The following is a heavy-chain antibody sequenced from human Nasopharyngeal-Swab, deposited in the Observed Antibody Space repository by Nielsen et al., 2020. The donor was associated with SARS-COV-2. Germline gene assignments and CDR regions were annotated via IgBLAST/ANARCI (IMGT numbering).Heavy chain of an antibody. Sequence: GGSLRLSCAASGFTFNNYNFNWVRQAPGKGLEWVSSISSSSSYIYYADSVKGRFTISRDNAKNSLYLQMNSLRAEDTAVYYCASGSGSPKGAGYWGQGTLVTVSS. CDR1: GFTFNNYN. CDR2: ISSSSSYI. V-gene: IGHV3-21*01. CDR3: ASGSGSPKGAGY. D-gene: IGHD1-26*01. J-gene: IGHJ4*02.